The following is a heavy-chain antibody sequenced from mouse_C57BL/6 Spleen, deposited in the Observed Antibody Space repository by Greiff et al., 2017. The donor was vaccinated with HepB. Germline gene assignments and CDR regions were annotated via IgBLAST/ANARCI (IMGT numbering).Heavy chain of an antibody. CDR1: GYTFTSYW. CDR2: IHPNSGST. CDR3: AREEIYCGKGIAY. Sequence: QVQLQQPGAELVKPGASVKLSCKASGYTFTSYWMHWVKQRPGQGLEWIGMIHPNSGSTNYNEKFKSKATLTVDKSSSTASMQRSSLTSEDSAVYYCAREEIYCGKGIAYWGQGTLVTVSA. V-gene: IGHV1-64*01. J-gene: IGHJ3*01. D-gene: IGHD2-1*01.